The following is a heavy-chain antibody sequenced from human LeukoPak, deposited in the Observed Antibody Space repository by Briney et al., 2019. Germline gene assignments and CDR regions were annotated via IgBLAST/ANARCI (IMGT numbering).Heavy chain of an antibody. D-gene: IGHD3-3*01. CDR3: ARETIFGVLVKHNWFDP. CDR2: VYHNGTT. J-gene: IGHJ5*02. V-gene: IGHV4-38-2*02. Sequence: SETLSLTCSVSGFSIRSTYYWGWIRQAPGKGLQWIGTVYHNGTTYYNPSFKSRATISVDTSKKHFSLKLTSATAADTAVYFCARETIFGVLVKHNWFDPWGQGTLVTVSS. CDR1: GFSIRSTYY.